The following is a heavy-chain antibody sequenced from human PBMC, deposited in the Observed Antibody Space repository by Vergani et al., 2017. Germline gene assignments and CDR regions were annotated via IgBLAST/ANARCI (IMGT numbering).Heavy chain of an antibody. J-gene: IGHJ6*03. CDR1: GYTFTSYY. V-gene: IGHV1-46*03. CDR3: ARAYCSSSSCPSYYMDV. D-gene: IGHD2-2*01. Sequence: QVQLVQSGAEVKKPGASVKVSCKASGYTFTSYYMNWVRQAPGQGLEWMGIINPSGGSTTYAQKFQGRVTMTRDTSTSTVYMEPSSLRSEDTAVYYCARAYCSSSSCPSYYMDVWGKGTTVTVSS. CDR2: INPSGGST.